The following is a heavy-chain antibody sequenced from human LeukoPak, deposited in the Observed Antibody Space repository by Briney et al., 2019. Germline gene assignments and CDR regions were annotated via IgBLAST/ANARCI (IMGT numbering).Heavy chain of an antibody. D-gene: IGHD3-10*01. J-gene: IGHJ6*04. V-gene: IGHV4-34*01. CDR3: ARGRITVVRGFYGMDV. Sequence: SETLSLTCAVYGGSFSGYYWSWIRQPPGKGLEWIGEINHSGSTNYNPSLKSRVTISVDTSKNQFSLKLSSVTAADTAVYYCARGRITVVRGFYGMDVWGKGTTVTVSS. CDR1: GGSFSGYY. CDR2: INHSGST.